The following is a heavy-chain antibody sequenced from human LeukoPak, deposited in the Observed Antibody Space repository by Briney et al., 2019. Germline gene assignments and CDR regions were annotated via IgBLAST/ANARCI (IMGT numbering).Heavy chain of an antibody. Sequence: SETLSLTCTVSGGSISSYYWSWIRQPPGKGLEWLGYIYYSGSTNYNPSLKSRVTISVDTSKNQFSLKLSSVTAADTAVYYCARCMGSYSDALDIWGQGTMVTVSS. CDR3: ARCMGSYSDALDI. CDR2: IYYSGST. D-gene: IGHD3-10*01. V-gene: IGHV4-59*01. CDR1: GGSISSYY. J-gene: IGHJ3*02.